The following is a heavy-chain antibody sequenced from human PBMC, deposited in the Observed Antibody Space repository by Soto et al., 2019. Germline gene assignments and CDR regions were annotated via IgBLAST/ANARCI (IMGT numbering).Heavy chain of an antibody. CDR2: ISPGGGRI. V-gene: IGHV1-46*01. J-gene: IGHJ6*01. D-gene: IGHD1-26*01. CDR3: ARVEFLGATDLPVVCSVLEV. Sequence: SLKRDWXAFVYGNTVDLRRRVRSRQRKGLEWVGVISPGGGRIVYAQNFQGRVTLTWDTSTSTVYMDLSRLRPEDTAMYYCARVEFLGATDLPVVCSVLEVWLNGTSVTVS. CDR1: VYGNTVDL.